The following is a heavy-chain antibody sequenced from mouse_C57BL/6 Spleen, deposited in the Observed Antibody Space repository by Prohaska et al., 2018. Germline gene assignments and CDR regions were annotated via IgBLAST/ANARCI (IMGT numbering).Heavy chain of an antibody. CDR2: INSDGSAI. Sequence: EVQLLETGGGLVQPGGSRGLSCEGSGFTFSGYWMRWVRQTPGKTLEWIGDINSDGSAINYAPSIKDRFTNFRDNDKSTLYLQMSNVRSEDTATYFCMRYGNYWYFDVWGTGTTVTVSS. J-gene: IGHJ1*03. V-gene: IGHV11-2*01. D-gene: IGHD2-1*01. CDR1: GFTFSGYW. CDR3: MRYGNYWYFDV.